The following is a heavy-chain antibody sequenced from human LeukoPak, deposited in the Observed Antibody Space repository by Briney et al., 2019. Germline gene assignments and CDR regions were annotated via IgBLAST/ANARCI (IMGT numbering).Heavy chain of an antibody. J-gene: IGHJ3*01. CDR2: IKQDGSEK. V-gene: IGHV3-7*04. Sequence: GGSLRLSCTVSGFTFSTYWMTWVRQAPGKGLEWVANIKQDGSEKYYVDSVKGRFTITRDNAKKALYLEMNSLRVEDTAPYYCARENYYDSSGNDAFGVWGQGTMVTVSS. D-gene: IGHD3-22*01. CDR1: GFTFSTYW. CDR3: ARENYYDSSGNDAFGV.